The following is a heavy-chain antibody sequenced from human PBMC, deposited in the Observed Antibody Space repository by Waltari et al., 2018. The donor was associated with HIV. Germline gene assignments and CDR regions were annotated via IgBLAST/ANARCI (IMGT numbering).Heavy chain of an antibody. CDR1: GFHFSFYT. Sequence: LVESGGGLVKPGGYLRLSRVASGFHFSFYTLNWVRQAPGKGREWVSSISSHSNYIYYADSVKGRFTISRDSARNSLYLQMNSLRAEDTAVYYCARASKMTTVTNDAFDIWGQGTMVTVSS. V-gene: IGHV3-21*01. J-gene: IGHJ3*02. CDR2: ISSHSNYI. CDR3: ARASKMTTVTNDAFDI. D-gene: IGHD4-17*01.